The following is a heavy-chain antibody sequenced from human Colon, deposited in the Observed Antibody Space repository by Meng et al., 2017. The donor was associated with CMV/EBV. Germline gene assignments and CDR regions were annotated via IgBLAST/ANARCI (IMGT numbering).Heavy chain of an antibody. Sequence: SETLSLTCTVSGASLNNDNSFWGWIRQAPGKGLEWIGTIHHTGPTFYNPSFLNRVTISLDRSKSQFSLKLSSVTAADTAVYYCARGRRAAAPRTYFDYWGQGTLVTVSS. CDR3: ARGRRAAAPRTYFDY. J-gene: IGHJ4*02. D-gene: IGHD6-13*01. CDR1: GASLNNDNSF. CDR2: IHHTGPT. V-gene: IGHV4-39*01.